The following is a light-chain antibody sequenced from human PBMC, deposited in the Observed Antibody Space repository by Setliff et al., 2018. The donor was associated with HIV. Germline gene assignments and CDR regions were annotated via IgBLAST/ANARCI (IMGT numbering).Light chain of an antibody. CDR1: SSDVGRYNL. CDR2: QAT. V-gene: IGLV2-23*01. Sequence: QSVLTQPASVSGSPGQSITISCTGTSSDVGRYNLVSWYQQHPGKAPKLMIYQATKRPSGVSNRFSGSKSGNTASLTISGLQAEDEADYYCCSNTGSNTYAFGTGTKVT. J-gene: IGLJ1*01. CDR3: CSNTGSNTYA.